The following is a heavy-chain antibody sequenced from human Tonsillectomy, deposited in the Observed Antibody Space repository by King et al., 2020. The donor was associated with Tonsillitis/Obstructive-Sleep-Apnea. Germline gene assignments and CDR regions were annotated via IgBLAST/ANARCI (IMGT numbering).Heavy chain of an antibody. CDR1: GFTFTSSA. J-gene: IGHJ4*02. CDR3: ASPGRYCSSTSCYFSY. CDR2: IVVGSGNT. D-gene: IGHD2-2*01. V-gene: IGHV1-58*01. Sequence: QLVQSGPEVKKPGTSVKVSCKASGFTFTSSAVQWVRQARGQRLEWLGWIVVGSGNTNYAQKFQERVTITRDRSTSTAYMELSSLRSEDTAVYYCASPGRYCSSTSCYFSYWGQGTLVTVSS.